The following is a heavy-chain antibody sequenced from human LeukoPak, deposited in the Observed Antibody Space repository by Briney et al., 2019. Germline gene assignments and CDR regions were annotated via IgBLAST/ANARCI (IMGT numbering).Heavy chain of an antibody. Sequence: GGSLRLSCAASGFTFSSYVMHWVRQAPGKGLEWVAVISYDGGNKYYADSVKGRFTISRDNSKNTLYLQMNSLRAEDTAVYYCAKAPESYYDFWSGPIFAFDIWGQGTMVTVSS. J-gene: IGHJ3*02. CDR2: ISYDGGNK. CDR1: GFTFSSYV. CDR3: AKAPESYYDFWSGPIFAFDI. D-gene: IGHD3-3*01. V-gene: IGHV3-30*18.